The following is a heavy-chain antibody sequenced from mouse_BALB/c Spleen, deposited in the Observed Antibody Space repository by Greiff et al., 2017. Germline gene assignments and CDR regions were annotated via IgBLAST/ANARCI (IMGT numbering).Heavy chain of an antibody. Sequence: VKLMESGPGLVAPSQSLSITCTVSGFSLTSYGVHWVRQPPGKGLEWLGVIWAGGSTNYNSALMSRLSISKDNSKSQVFLKMNSLQTDDTAMYYCARDPFPFAYWGQGTLVTVSA. CDR3: ARDPFPFAY. CDR1: GFSLTSYG. J-gene: IGHJ3*01. V-gene: IGHV2-9*02. CDR2: IWAGGST.